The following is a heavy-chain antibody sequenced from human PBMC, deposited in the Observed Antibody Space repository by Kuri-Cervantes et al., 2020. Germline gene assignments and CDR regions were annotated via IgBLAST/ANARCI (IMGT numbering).Heavy chain of an antibody. V-gene: IGHV3-48*01. D-gene: IGHD4-17*01. CDR1: GFSFIGYS. Sequence: GESLKISCVASGFSFIGYSMNWIRQAPGKGLEWVSYIGGSSSTTTYYADSVKGRFTISRDNAKNSLYLQMNSLRAEDTAVYYCARGNYGDYVMDYYYMDVWGKGTTVTVSS. CDR2: IGGSSSTTT. CDR3: ARGNYGDYVMDYYYMDV. J-gene: IGHJ6*03.